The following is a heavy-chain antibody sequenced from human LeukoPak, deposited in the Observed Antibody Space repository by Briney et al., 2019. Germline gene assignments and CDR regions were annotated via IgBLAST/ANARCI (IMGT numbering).Heavy chain of an antibody. Sequence: GGSLRLSCAASGFIFNNYAMSWVRQVPGKGLEWVSTISQGGETPYYADTVKGRFTISRDNSRNTLYLQISSLSAENTAVYYCARLVIPSHSRWFDPWGQGTLVTVSS. V-gene: IGHV3-23*01. CDR1: GFIFNNYA. CDR3: ARLVIPSHSRWFDP. CDR2: ISQGGETP. D-gene: IGHD2-21*01. J-gene: IGHJ5*02.